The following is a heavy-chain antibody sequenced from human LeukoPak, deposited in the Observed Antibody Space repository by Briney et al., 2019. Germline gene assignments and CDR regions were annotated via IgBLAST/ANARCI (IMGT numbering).Heavy chain of an antibody. CDR1: GGSVSSGSYY. CDR2: IYYSGST. J-gene: IGHJ3*02. CDR3: ARSKPDNYYDSSGDAFDI. Sequence: SETLSLTCTVSGGSVSSGSYYWSWIRQPPGKGLEWIGYIYYSGSTNYNPSLKSRVTISVDTSKNQFSLKLSSVTAADTAVYYCARSKPDNYYDSSGDAFDIWGQGTMVTVSS. V-gene: IGHV4-61*01. D-gene: IGHD3-22*01.